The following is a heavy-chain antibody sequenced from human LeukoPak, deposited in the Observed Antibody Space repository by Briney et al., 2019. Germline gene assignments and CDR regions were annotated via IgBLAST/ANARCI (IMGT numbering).Heavy chain of an antibody. CDR3: ARRYCSGGSCSIFDY. D-gene: IGHD2-15*01. CDR2: ISAYSGNT. Sequence: ASVKVSCKASGYTFTSYGISWVRQAPGQGLEWMGWISAYSGNTNYAQKLQGRVTMTTDTSTSTAYVELRSLRSDDTAVYYCARRYCSGGSCSIFDYWGQGTLVTVSS. J-gene: IGHJ4*02. CDR1: GYTFTSYG. V-gene: IGHV1-18*01.